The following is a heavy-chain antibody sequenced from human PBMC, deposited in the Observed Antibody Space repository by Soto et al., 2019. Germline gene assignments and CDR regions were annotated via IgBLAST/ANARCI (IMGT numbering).Heavy chain of an antibody. CDR3: ASNLLEGEILYSSGWYFGY. CDR2: IYYRGST. V-gene: IGHV4-39*01. CDR1: GGSISSSSYY. J-gene: IGHJ4*02. D-gene: IGHD6-19*01. Sequence: SATLSLTCTVTGGSISSSSYYWGWIRQPPGKRMERIGSIYYRGSTYYNQSLKRLVTISVDTSKNQFSLKLSSVTVADMAVYFCASNLLEGEILYSSGWYFGYWGQGTLVTVSS.